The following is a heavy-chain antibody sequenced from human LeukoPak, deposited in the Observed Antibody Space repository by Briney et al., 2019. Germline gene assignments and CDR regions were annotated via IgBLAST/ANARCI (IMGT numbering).Heavy chain of an antibody. CDR3: AKDPLESYFTIPYSFDY. CDR2: ISGSGGST. J-gene: IGHJ4*02. CDR1: GFTFSSYA. D-gene: IGHD3-3*01. Sequence: GGSLRLSCAASGFTFSSYAMSWVRQAPGKGLEWVSAISGSGGSTYYADSVKGRFTISRDNSKNTLYLQMNSLRAEDTAVYYCAKDPLESYFTIPYSFDYWGQGTLVTVSS. V-gene: IGHV3-23*01.